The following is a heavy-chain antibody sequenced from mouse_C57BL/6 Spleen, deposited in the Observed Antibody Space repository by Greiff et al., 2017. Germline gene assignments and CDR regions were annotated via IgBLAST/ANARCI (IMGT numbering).Heavy chain of an antibody. V-gene: IGHV1-26*01. J-gene: IGHJ4*01. CDR2: INPNNGGT. CDR3: ARSGGAMDY. D-gene: IGHD1-1*02. Sequence: EVQLQQSGPELVKPGASVKISCKASGYTFTDYYMNWVKQSHGKILEWIGDINPNNGGTSYNQKFKGKATLTVDKSSSTAYMELRSLTSEDSAVYYCARSGGAMDYWGQGTSVTVSS. CDR1: GYTFTDYY.